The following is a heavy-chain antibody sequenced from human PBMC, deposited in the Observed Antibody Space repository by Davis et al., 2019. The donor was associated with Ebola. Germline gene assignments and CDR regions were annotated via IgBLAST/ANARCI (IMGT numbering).Heavy chain of an antibody. D-gene: IGHD6-19*01. CDR3: ARYCGSGWFTLGMDV. V-gene: IGHV1-8*01. Sequence: ASVKVSCKASGYTFTSYDLNWVRQATGQGLEWMGWMNPNSGNTGHAQKLQGRVTMTRNTSISTAYMELSSLRSEDTAVYYCARYCGSGWFTLGMDVWGQGTTVTVSS. J-gene: IGHJ6*02. CDR1: GYTFTSYD. CDR2: MNPNSGNT.